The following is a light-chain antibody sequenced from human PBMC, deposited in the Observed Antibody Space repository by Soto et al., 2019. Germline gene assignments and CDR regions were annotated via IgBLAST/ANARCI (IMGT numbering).Light chain of an antibody. Sequence: DIVMTQSADSPAVPLGERATISCKSSQSILYGADNKNYLAWYQHKPGQPPKLLIYWASARQSGVPDRFSGSGSGTDFTLTISSLQAEDVAVYYCQQYYVPPYTFGQGTKVDIK. J-gene: IGKJ2*01. CDR2: WAS. V-gene: IGKV4-1*01. CDR3: QQYYVPPYT. CDR1: QSILYGADNKNY.